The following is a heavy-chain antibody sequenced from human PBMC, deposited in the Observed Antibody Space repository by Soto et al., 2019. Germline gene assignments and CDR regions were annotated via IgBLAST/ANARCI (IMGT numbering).Heavy chain of an antibody. Sequence: EVQLVESGGGLVQPGGSLRLSCAASGFTVSSNYMSWVRQAPGKGLEWVSVIYSGGSTYYADSVKGRFTISRHNSKNTLYLQMNSLRAEDTAVYYCAGGSGLRPFSILTGQFDYWGQGTLVTVSS. CDR3: AGGSGLRPFSILTGQFDY. CDR2: IYSGGST. J-gene: IGHJ4*02. D-gene: IGHD2-21*01. CDR1: GFTVSSNY. V-gene: IGHV3-53*04.